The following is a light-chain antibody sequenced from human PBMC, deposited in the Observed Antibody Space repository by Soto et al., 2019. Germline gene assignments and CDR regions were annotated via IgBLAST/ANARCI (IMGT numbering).Light chain of an antibody. V-gene: IGLV2-14*01. J-gene: IGLJ1*01. CDR3: ASFRSGTILV. Sequence: QSVLTQPASVSGSAGQSVTISCTGPRSDIGDSNFISWYQHSPGKAPGLLIYQVNNRPSGVSGRFSGSKAGNTASLTISGLLDDDEADYFCASFRSGTILVFGSGTKVTVL. CDR2: QVN. CDR1: RSDIGDSNF.